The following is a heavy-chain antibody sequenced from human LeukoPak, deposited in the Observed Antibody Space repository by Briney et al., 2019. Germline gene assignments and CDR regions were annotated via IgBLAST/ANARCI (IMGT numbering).Heavy chain of an antibody. CDR2: IYTSGST. CDR3: ARGSGGSSDIDFDY. D-gene: IGHD1-26*01. J-gene: IGHJ4*02. V-gene: IGHV4-4*07. CDR1: GGSISNYY. Sequence: SETLSLTCTVSGGSISNYYWSWIRQPAGKGLEWIGRIYTSGSTNYNPSLKSRVTMSVDTSKNQFSLKLNSVTAVDTAVYYCARGSGGSSDIDFDYWGQGHLVTVSS.